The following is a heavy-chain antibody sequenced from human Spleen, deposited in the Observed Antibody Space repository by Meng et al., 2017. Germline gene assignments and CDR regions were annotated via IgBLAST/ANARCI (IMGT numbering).Heavy chain of an antibody. CDR2: INTDGSTT. Sequence: GESLKISCAASGFTVSSNYMSWVRQAPGKGLVWVSRINTDGSTTSYADSVKGRFTISRDNAKNTLYLQMNSLRAEDTAVYYCARDLGGIFAYWGQGTLVTVSS. V-gene: IGHV3-74*01. D-gene: IGHD6-13*01. CDR3: ARDLGGIFAY. J-gene: IGHJ4*02. CDR1: GFTVSSNY.